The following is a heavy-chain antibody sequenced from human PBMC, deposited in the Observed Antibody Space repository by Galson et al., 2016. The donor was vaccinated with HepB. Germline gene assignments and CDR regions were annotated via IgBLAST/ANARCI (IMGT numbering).Heavy chain of an antibody. D-gene: IGHD4-23*01. CDR3: ARSYGGYAFDI. J-gene: IGHJ3*02. Sequence: SETLSLTCTVSGGSISPYFWSWIRRPPGEGLEWIAYIYFSGTTNYNPSLKSRVTISLDTSKGQFSLKVTSVTAADSAVYYCARSYGGYAFDIWGQGTMVTVSS. CDR1: GGSISPYF. V-gene: IGHV4-59*01. CDR2: IYFSGTT.